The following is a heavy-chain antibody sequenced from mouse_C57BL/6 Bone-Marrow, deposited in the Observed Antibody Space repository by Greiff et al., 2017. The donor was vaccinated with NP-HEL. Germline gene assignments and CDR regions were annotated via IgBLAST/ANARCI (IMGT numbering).Heavy chain of an antibody. CDR3: AREAPGSYFDV. J-gene: IGHJ1*03. CDR1: GYTFTSYG. V-gene: IGHV1-81*01. Sequence: QVQLQQSGAELARPGASVKLSCKASGYTFTSYGISWVKQRTGQGLEWIGEIYPRGGNTYYNEKFKGKATLTADKSSSTAYMELRSLTSEDSAVYFCAREAPGSYFDVWGTGTTVTVSS. CDR2: IYPRGGNT.